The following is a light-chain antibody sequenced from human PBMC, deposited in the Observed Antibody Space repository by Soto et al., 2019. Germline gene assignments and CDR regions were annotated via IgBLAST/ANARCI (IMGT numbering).Light chain of an antibody. Sequence: EIVLTQSPGTLSLSPGERATLSCRASQSVSNNYLAWYQQKPGQAPRLLIYGASNRATGNPDRISGSGSGTDFTPNISRLEPEDFAVYYCQQYGSSGTFGQGTKVEIK. CDR1: QSVSNNY. V-gene: IGKV3-20*01. CDR2: GAS. J-gene: IGKJ1*01. CDR3: QQYGSSGT.